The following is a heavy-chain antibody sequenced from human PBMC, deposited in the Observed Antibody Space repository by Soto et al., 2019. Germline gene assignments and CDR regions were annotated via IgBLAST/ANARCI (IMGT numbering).Heavy chain of an antibody. D-gene: IGHD3-9*01. CDR2: ISGDGKST. Sequence: EVEVLESGGGLQQPGGSLRLSCVASGFTFNAHAMTWVRQGPGEGLEWTSSISGDGKSTYYAGSVKGRFTVSRDNSKNTLTLEMNSLRVEDTATYYCVKDWTGNKCPCLDVWGQGTTVTVSS. V-gene: IGHV3-23*01. CDR1: GFTFNAHA. CDR3: VKDWTGNKCPCLDV. J-gene: IGHJ6*02.